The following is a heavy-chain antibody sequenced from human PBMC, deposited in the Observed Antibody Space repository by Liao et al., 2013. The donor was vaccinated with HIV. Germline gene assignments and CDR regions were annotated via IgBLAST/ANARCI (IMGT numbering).Heavy chain of an antibody. Sequence: QLQLQESGPGLVKPSETLSLTCTVSGGSISSSAYYWGWIRQPPGKGLEWIGYIYYSGSTNYNPSLKSRVTISVDTSKNQFSLKLSSVTAADTAVYYCASSGKFGVIFDYWAREPWSPSPQ. CDR1: GGSISSSAYY. J-gene: IGHJ4*02. CDR3: ASSGKFGVIFDY. CDR2: IYYSGST. V-gene: IGHV4-61*05. D-gene: IGHD1-26*01.